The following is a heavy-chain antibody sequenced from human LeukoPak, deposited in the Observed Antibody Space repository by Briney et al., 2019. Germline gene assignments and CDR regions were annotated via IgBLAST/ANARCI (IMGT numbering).Heavy chain of an antibody. CDR1: RYTFTSYD. CDR2: MNPNSGNT. Sequence: ASVKVSCKASRYTFTSYDINWVRQATGQGLEWIGWMNPNSGNTGYAQKFQGRITMTRNTSISTAYMELPSLKPEDPAVYYCASRLPGDVGLAGFWGQGTLVTVSS. J-gene: IGHJ4*02. CDR3: ASRLPGDVGLAGF. D-gene: IGHD7-27*01. V-gene: IGHV1-8*01.